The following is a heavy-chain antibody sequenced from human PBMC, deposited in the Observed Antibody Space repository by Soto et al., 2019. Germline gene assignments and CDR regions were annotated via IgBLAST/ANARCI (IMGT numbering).Heavy chain of an antibody. Sequence: ASVKVSCKASGYTFTSYGISWVRQAPGQGLEWMGWISAYNGNTNYAQKLQGRVTMTTDTSTSTAYMELRSLRSDDTAVYYCARDRAPDEYNWNDFDYWGQGTLVTVSS. D-gene: IGHD1-1*01. CDR2: ISAYNGNT. CDR3: ARDRAPDEYNWNDFDY. CDR1: GYTFTSYG. J-gene: IGHJ4*02. V-gene: IGHV1-18*01.